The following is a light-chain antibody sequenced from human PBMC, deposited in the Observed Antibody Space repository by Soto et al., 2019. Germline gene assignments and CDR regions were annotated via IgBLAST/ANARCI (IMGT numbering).Light chain of an antibody. CDR3: QQRSNWFRT. V-gene: IGKV3D-20*02. J-gene: IGKJ4*01. CDR1: QTVRNNY. CDR2: DAS. Sequence: EFVLTQSPGTLSLSPGERATLSCRASQTVRNNYLAWYQQKPGQAPRLLIYDASSRATGIPDRFSGGGSGTDFTLTISRLEPEDFAVYYCQQRSNWFRTFGGGTKVEIK.